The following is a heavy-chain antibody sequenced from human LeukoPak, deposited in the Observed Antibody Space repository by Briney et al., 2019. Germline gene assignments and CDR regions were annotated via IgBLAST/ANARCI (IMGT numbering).Heavy chain of an antibody. V-gene: IGHV1-2*04. J-gene: IGHJ3*02. CDR2: INPNSGGT. CDR1: GYTFTGYY. D-gene: IGHD5-12*01. Sequence: ASVKVSFKASGYTFTGYYMHWVRQAPGQGLEWMGWINPNSGGTNYAQKFQGWVTMTRDTSISTAYMELSRLRSDDTAVYYCARAQYIVATNLQGAFDIWGQGTMVTVSS. CDR3: ARAQYIVATNLQGAFDI.